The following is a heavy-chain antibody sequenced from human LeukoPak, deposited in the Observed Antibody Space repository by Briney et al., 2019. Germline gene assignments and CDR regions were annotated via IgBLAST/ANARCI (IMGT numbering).Heavy chain of an antibody. J-gene: IGHJ4*02. Sequence: GGSLGLSCAASGFTFSSYAMSWVRQAPGKGLEWVSAISGSGGSTYYADSVKGRFTISRDNSKNTVYLQMSSLRAEDTALYYCAKESSTDSSFDYWGQGTLVTVSS. V-gene: IGHV3-23*01. CDR2: ISGSGGST. CDR3: AKESSTDSSFDY. D-gene: IGHD2-15*01. CDR1: GFTFSSYA.